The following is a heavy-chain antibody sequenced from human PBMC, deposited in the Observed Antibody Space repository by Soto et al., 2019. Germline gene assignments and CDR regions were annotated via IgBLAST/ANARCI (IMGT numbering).Heavy chain of an antibody. D-gene: IGHD3-3*01. CDR1: GATFSRYS. CDR3: ARANFYDFWSGHPMDV. V-gene: IGHV1-69*06. J-gene: IGHJ6*02. CDR2: FVPVFGTA. Sequence: SVKVSCKAAGATFSRYSFSCVRQAPGQGLEWMGGFVPVFGTANYAQKFQGRVTITADRSTSTAYMELSSLRSEDTAVYYCARANFYDFWSGHPMDVWGQGTTVTVSS.